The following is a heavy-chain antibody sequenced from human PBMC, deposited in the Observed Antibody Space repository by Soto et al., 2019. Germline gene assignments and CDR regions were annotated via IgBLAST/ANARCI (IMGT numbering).Heavy chain of an antibody. CDR2: MNSDGSIT. V-gene: IGHV3-74*01. CDR3: VTGSSEY. J-gene: IGHJ1*01. CDR1: EFTFSSSW. Sequence: PGGSLRLSCVVSEFTFSSSWMHWVRQGPGKGLVWVSRMNSDGSITNYADSVKGRFTTSRDNAKKMLYLQMNSLRAADTALYYSVTGSSEYWGQGTLVTVSS. D-gene: IGHD6-6*01.